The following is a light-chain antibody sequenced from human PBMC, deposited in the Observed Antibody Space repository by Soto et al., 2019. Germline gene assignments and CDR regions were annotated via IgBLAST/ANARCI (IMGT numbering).Light chain of an antibody. Sequence: QSALTQPASVSGSPGQSITISCTGTSSDVGGYNSVSWYQQHPGKAPKLMIYEVSNRPSGVSNRFSGSKSGNTASLTISGLQAEDEADYYCSSHTRSSTVVFGGGTKLTVL. CDR1: SSDVGGYNS. CDR2: EVS. V-gene: IGLV2-14*01. J-gene: IGLJ2*01. CDR3: SSHTRSSTVV.